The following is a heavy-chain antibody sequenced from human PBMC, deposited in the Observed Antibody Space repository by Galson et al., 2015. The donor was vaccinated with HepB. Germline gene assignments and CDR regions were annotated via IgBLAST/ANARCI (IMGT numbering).Heavy chain of an antibody. V-gene: IGHV3-21*01. D-gene: IGHD6-13*01. CDR1: GFTFSSYT. CDR3: ARDTSSWFY. CDR2: ISNINNYI. J-gene: IGHJ4*02. Sequence: SLRLSCAASGFTFSSYTMNWVRQAPGKGLEWVSSISNINNYIYYADSVKGRFTISRDNAANSLYLQMSSLRAEDTAVYYCARDTSSWFYWGQGTLVTVSS.